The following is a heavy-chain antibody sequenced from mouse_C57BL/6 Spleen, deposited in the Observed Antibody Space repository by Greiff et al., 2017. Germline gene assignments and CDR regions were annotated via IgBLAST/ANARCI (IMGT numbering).Heavy chain of an antibody. D-gene: IGHD3-1*01. Sequence: QVHVKQSGPGLVQPSQSLSITCTVSGFSLTSYGVHWVRQSPGKGLEWLGVIWSGGSTDYNAAFISRLSISKDNSKSQVFFKMNSLQADDTAIYYCARNEGGLCYAMDYWGQGTSVTVSS. CDR2: IWSGGST. V-gene: IGHV2-2*01. CDR3: ARNEGGLCYAMDY. J-gene: IGHJ4*01. CDR1: GFSLTSYG.